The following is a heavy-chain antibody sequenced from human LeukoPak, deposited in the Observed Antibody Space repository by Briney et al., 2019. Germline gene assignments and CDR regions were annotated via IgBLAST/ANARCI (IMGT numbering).Heavy chain of an antibody. D-gene: IGHD3-22*01. CDR2: ISDTGGDT. CDR1: GFTFRTYA. Sequence: PGGSLRLSCTASGFTFRTYAMSWVRQAPGEGLEWVSGISDTGGDTYYADSVKGRFTIFRDNSKNTLYLQMNSLRDEDTAIYYCAKRRDSSGCNDYWGQGIQVTVSS. J-gene: IGHJ4*02. V-gene: IGHV3-23*01. CDR3: AKRRDSSGCNDY.